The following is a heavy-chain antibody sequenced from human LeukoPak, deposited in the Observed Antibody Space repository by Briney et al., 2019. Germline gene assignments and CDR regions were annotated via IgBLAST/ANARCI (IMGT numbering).Heavy chain of an antibody. Sequence: PGGSLRLSCAASGFTFSSYAMSWVRQAPGKGLEWVSAISGSGGSTYYADSVKGRFTISRDNSKNTMYLQMNSVRAEDTAVYFCAKRGVVIRGAIIVGFHKEAYYFDCWGQGILVTVSS. D-gene: IGHD3-10*01. J-gene: IGHJ4*02. CDR1: GFTFSSYA. CDR3: AKRGVVIRGAIIVGFHKEAYYFDC. V-gene: IGHV3-23*01. CDR2: ISGSGGST.